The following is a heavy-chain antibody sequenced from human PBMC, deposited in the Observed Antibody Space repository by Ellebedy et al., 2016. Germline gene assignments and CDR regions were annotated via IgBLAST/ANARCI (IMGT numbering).Heavy chain of an antibody. CDR1: GYTFTSYV. V-gene: IGHV1-3*01. J-gene: IGHJ3*02. D-gene: IGHD2-21*01. Sequence: ASVKVSCKASGYTFTSYVIHWVRQAPGQRLEWMGWINAGNGNTKHSQKFQGRVTITRDTSASTAYMELSSLRSEDTAVYYCARQIADGFAFDIWGQGTMVTVSS. CDR3: ARQIADGFAFDI. CDR2: INAGNGNT.